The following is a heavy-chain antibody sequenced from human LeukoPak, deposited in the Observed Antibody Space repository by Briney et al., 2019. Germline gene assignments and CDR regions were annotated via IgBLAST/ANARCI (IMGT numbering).Heavy chain of an antibody. D-gene: IGHD7-27*01. V-gene: IGHV4-59*12. J-gene: IGHJ4*02. CDR2: IYHSGST. CDR3: ARVMKLGMSIDY. Sequence: SETLSLTCTVSGASISSWYWSWIRQPPGKGLEWIGEIYHSGSTNYNPSLKSRVTISVDKSKNQFSLKLSSVTAADTAVYYCARVMKLGMSIDYWGQGTLVTVSS. CDR1: GASISSWY.